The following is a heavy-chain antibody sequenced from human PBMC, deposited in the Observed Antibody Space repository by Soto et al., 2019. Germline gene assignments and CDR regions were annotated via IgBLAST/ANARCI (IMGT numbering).Heavy chain of an antibody. CDR2: IYYSGST. D-gene: IGHD2-2*02. CDR1: GGSISSGDYY. J-gene: IGHJ4*02. Sequence: QVQLQESGPGLVKPSQTLSLTCTVSGGSISSGDYYWSWIRQPPGKGLEWIGYIYYSGSTYYNPSLKRRVTISVDTSKNQFSLKLSSVTAADTAVYYCAREKGRYCSSTSCYIWRKTEGFFDYWGQGTLVTVSS. V-gene: IGHV4-30-4*01. CDR3: AREKGRYCSSTSCYIWRKTEGFFDY.